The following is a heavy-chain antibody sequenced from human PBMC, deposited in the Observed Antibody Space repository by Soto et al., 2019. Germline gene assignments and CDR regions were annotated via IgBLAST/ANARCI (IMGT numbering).Heavy chain of an antibody. V-gene: IGHV3-30-3*01. CDR2: ISYDGSNK. CDR1: GFTFSSYA. D-gene: IGHD5-18*01. Sequence: PGGSLRLSCAASGFTFSSYAMHWVRQAPGKGLEWVAVISYDGSNKYYADSVKGRFTISRDNSKNTLYLQMNSLRAEDTAVYYCARRDTAMVTADYYYYGMDVWGQGTTVTVSS. CDR3: ARRDTAMVTADYYYYGMDV. J-gene: IGHJ6*02.